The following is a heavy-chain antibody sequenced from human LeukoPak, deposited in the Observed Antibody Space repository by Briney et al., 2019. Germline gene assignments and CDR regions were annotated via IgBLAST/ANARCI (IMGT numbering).Heavy chain of an antibody. Sequence: QTGGSLRLSCAASGFTFSSYTMAWVRQAPGKGLEWVSDISGRGDNTYYADSVKGRFTISRDNSKNTLYLQVNTLRADDTAAYYCAKAGRRGIVDFHYFEHWGQGTLITVSS. CDR3: AKAGRRGIVDFHYFEH. D-gene: IGHD1-26*01. CDR2: ISGRGDNT. J-gene: IGHJ4*02. V-gene: IGHV3-23*01. CDR1: GFTFSSYT.